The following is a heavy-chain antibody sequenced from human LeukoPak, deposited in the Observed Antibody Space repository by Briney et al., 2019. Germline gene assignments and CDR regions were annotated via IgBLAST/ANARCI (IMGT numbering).Heavy chain of an antibody. J-gene: IGHJ4*02. CDR2: ISSSSSYI. V-gene: IGHV3-21*04. D-gene: IGHD3-9*01. Sequence: GGSLRLSCAASGFTFSSYSMNWVRQAPGKGLAWVSSISSSSSYIYYADSVKGRFTISRDNAKNSLYLQMNSLRAEDTAVYYCAKENEVDLTSYYFDYWGQGTLVTVSS. CDR3: AKENEVDLTSYYFDY. CDR1: GFTFSSYS.